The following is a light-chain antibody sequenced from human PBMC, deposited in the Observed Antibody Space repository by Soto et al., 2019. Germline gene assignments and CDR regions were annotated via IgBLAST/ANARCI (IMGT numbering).Light chain of an antibody. CDR1: RSNIGSNT. CDR3: AAWDDSLDGWV. Sequence: QSALTQPPSASGTPGQRVTIFCSGSRSNIGSNTANWYQLLPGTAPKLLIYSNNQRPSGVPDRFSGSKSGTSASLAISGPQSEDEADYYCAAWDDSLDGWVFGGGTKLTVL. CDR2: SNN. V-gene: IGLV1-44*01. J-gene: IGLJ3*02.